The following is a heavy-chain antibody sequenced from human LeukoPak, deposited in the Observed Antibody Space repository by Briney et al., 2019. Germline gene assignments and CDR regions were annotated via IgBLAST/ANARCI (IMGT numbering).Heavy chain of an antibody. V-gene: IGHV3-33*01. CDR3: ARRSGGSAWFDP. J-gene: IGHJ5*02. D-gene: IGHD2-15*01. Sequence: PGGSLRLSCAASGFTFSSCGMHWVRQAPGKGLEWVAVIWYDGSNKYYADSVKGRFTISRDNSKNTLYLQMNSLRAEDTAVYYCARRSGGSAWFDPWGQGILVTVSS. CDR2: IWYDGSNK. CDR1: GFTFSSCG.